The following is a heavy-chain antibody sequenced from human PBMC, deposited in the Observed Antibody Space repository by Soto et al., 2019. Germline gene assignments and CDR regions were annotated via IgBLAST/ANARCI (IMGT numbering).Heavy chain of an antibody. Sequence: ESLKISCKASGYTFANYWIGWVRQMPGKGLEWMGIIYPGDSDTRYSPSFQGQVTIPADKSINTAYLQWSSLKAPDTAMYYCARQEVVVPAAIYGMDVWGQGTTVTVSS. D-gene: IGHD2-2*02. V-gene: IGHV5-51*01. CDR3: ARQEVVVPAAIYGMDV. J-gene: IGHJ6*02. CDR2: IYPGDSDT. CDR1: GYTFANYW.